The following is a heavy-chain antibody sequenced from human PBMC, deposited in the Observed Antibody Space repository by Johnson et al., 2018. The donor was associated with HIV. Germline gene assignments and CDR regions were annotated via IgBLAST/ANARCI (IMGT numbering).Heavy chain of an antibody. Sequence: EVQLVESGGGLVQPGRSLRLSCAASGFTFDDYAMHWVRQAPGKGLEWVGRIKSKTDGGTTDYAAPVKGRFTISRDDSKNTLYLQMNSLKNEDTAVYYCTTRRNGTMIRRTDRDDAFDIWGQGTMVTVSS. V-gene: IGHV3-15*01. D-gene: IGHD1-1*01. CDR2: IKSKTDGGTT. CDR1: GFTFDDYA. CDR3: TTRRNGTMIRRTDRDDAFDI. J-gene: IGHJ3*02.